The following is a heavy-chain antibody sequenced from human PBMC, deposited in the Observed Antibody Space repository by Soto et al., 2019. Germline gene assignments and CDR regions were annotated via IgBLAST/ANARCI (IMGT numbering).Heavy chain of an antibody. D-gene: IGHD3-22*01. J-gene: IGHJ6*02. CDR3: AKDGNYYDSSGFPPYYYYGMDV. V-gene: IGHV3-23*01. CDR1: GFTFSSYA. CDR2: ISGSGGST. Sequence: GSLRLSCAASGFTFSSYAMSWVRQAPGKGLEWVSAISGSGGSTYYADSVKGRFTISRDNSKNTLYLQMNSLGAEDTAVYYCAKDGNYYDSSGFPPYYYYGMDVWGQGTTVTVSS.